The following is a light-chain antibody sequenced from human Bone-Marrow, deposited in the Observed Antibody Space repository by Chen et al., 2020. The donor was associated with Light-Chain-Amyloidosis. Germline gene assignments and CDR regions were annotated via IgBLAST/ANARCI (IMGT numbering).Light chain of an antibody. V-gene: IGKV1-5*03. CDR2: KAS. CDR1: QSIERW. J-gene: IGKJ2*01. Sequence: IQITQSPSTLSASVGDTVAITCRASQSIERWLVWYQQKPGKAPQVFVYKASTLQDGVPSRFSGSGYGTDFTLTITTLQPDDFATYYCQHYSVLSSNFGQGTRLEIK. CDR3: QHYSVLSSN.